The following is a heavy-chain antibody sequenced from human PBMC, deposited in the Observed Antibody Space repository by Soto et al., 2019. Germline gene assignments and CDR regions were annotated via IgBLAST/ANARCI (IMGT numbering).Heavy chain of an antibody. CDR2: INPNSGGT. CDR1: GYTFTVYY. J-gene: IGHJ2*01. CDR3: ARDPGYWYFDL. Sequence: ASVKVSCKASGYTFTVYYMHWVRQAPGQGLEWMGWINPNSGGTNYAQKFQGWVTMTRDTSISTAYMELSRLRSDDTAVYYCARDPGYWYFDLWGRGTLVTVSS. D-gene: IGHD1-1*01. V-gene: IGHV1-2*04.